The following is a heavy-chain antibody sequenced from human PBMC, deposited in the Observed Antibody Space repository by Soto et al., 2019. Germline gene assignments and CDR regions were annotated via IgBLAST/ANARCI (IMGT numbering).Heavy chain of an antibody. V-gene: IGHV1-8*01. CDR1: GYTFTSYY. CDR3: ARDRPIRDSGSPSFDP. CDR2: MNPNSGNT. Sequence: ASVKVSCKASGYTFTSYYINWVRQATGQGLEWMGWMNPNSGNTGYAQKFQGRVTMTRNTSISTAYMELSSLRSEDTAIYYCARDRPIRDSGSPSFDPWGQGIQVTVSS. J-gene: IGHJ5*02. D-gene: IGHD3-10*01.